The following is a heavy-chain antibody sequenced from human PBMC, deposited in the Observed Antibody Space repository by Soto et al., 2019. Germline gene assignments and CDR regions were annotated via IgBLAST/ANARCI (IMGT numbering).Heavy chain of an antibody. Sequence: EVQLLESGGGLVQPGGSLRLSCAASGFTFSSYAMSWVRQAPGKGLEWGSTISGSGSTTYYADSVKGRFTISRDKSKNTLYLQMNSLRAEDTAVYYCARVRGYFDSSGYYVDYWGQGTLVTVSS. V-gene: IGHV3-23*01. D-gene: IGHD3-22*01. CDR1: GFTFSSYA. CDR3: ARVRGYFDSSGYYVDY. CDR2: ISGSGSTT. J-gene: IGHJ4*02.